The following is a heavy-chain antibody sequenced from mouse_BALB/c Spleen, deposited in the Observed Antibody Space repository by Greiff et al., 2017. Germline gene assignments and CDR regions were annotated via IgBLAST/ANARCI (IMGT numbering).Heavy chain of an antibody. CDR2: INSNGGST. CDR3: ARDGTFAY. CDR1: GFTFSSYG. J-gene: IGHJ3*01. D-gene: IGHD4-1*01. Sequence: EVKLQESGGGLVQPGGSLKLSCAASGFTFSSYGMSWVRQTPDKRLELVATINSNGGSTYYPDSVKGRFTISRDNAKNTLYLQMSSLKSEDTAMYYCARDGTFAYWGQGTLVTVSA. V-gene: IGHV5-6-3*01.